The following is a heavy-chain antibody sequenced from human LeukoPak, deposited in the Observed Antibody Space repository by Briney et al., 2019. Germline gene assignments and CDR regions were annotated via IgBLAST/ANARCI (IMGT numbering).Heavy chain of an antibody. J-gene: IGHJ5*02. V-gene: IGHV4-34*01. CDR2: INHSGST. CDR3: ARHWQYQLPKGGFDP. CDR1: GGSFSGYY. D-gene: IGHD2-2*01. Sequence: SETLSLTCAVYGGSFSGYYWSWIRQPPGKGLEWIGEINHSGSTNYNPSLKSRVTISVGTSKNQFSLKLSSVTAADTAVYYCARHWQYQLPKGGFDPWGQGTLVTVSS.